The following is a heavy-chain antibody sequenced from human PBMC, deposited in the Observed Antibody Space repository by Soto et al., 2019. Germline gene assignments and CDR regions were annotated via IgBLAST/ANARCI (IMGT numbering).Heavy chain of an antibody. D-gene: IGHD4-17*01. CDR1: GYTFTSYD. V-gene: IGHV1-8*01. CDR2: MNPNSGST. J-gene: IGHJ6*02. Sequence: GASVKVSCKASGYTFTSYDINWVRQATGQGLEWMGWMNPNSGSTGYAQKFQGRVTMTRNTSISTAYMELSSLRSEDTAVYYCARSTVTTIGSDYYYGMDVWGQGTTVTVSS. CDR3: ARSTVTTIGSDYYYGMDV.